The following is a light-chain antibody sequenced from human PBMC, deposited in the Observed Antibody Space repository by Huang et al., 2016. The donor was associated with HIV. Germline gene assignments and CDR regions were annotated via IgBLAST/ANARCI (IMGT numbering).Light chain of an antibody. V-gene: IGKV4-1*01. Sequence: DIVMTQSPDSLAVSLGERATINCKSSQCLLSGNNKNYLAWFQQKSGQHPKLIIYWASTRGSGVPDRFTGSGSRTECTLTINRLQPEDVAVYYCQQYFSPPVTFGPGTKVHV. CDR2: WAS. J-gene: IGKJ3*01. CDR3: QQYFSPPVT. CDR1: QCLLSGNNKNY.